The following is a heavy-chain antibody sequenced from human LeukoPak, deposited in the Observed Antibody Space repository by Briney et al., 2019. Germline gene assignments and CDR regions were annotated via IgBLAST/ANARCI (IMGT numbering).Heavy chain of an antibody. Sequence: GGSLRLSCAASGFTFTSYGMSWVRQAPGKGLDGVSAITYSGGNTYYADSVKGRFTISRDNSKNTLYLQMNSLRAEDTAVYYCAKDGTGCGGDCYSDYWGQGTLVTVSS. CDR3: AKDGTGCGGDCYSDY. D-gene: IGHD2-21*02. J-gene: IGHJ4*02. V-gene: IGHV3-23*01. CDR2: ITYSGGNT. CDR1: GFTFTSYG.